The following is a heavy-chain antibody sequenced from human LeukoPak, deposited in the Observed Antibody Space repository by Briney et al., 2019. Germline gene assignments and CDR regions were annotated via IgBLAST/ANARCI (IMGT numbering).Heavy chain of an antibody. V-gene: IGHV3-30*18. CDR1: GFTLRTYG. CDR2: ISYDGSVE. D-gene: IGHD6-19*01. CDR3: AKGNSRGGVDYFDF. J-gene: IGHJ4*02. Sequence: GGSLRLSCPASGFTLRTYGMYWVRQAPGKGLEWVAVISYDGSVENYADSVKGRFTISRDDSKNTLYLQMNSLRAEDTAVYYCAKGNSRGGVDYFDFWGQGTLVTVSS.